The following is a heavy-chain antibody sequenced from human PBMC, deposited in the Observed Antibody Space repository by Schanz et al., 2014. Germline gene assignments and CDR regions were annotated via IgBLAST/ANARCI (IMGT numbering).Heavy chain of an antibody. D-gene: IGHD5-12*01. CDR1: GFTVNTNY. CDR3: ARDGGRDGYNLAFDV. CDR2: MYINSGST. V-gene: IGHV3-53*01. Sequence: EVQLVESGGGLIQPRENIRLSCAVSGFTVNTNYMSWVRQAPGKGLEWISSMYINSGSTQYADSVKGRFIISRDSSKNTLFLQMNSLRAEDTAVYFCARDGGRDGYNLAFDVWGQGTLVTVSS. J-gene: IGHJ3*01.